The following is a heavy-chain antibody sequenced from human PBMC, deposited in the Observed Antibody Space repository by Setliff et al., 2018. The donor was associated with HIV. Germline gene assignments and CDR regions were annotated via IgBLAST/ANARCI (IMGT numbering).Heavy chain of an antibody. CDR2: ISYSGST. Sequence: SETLSLTCTVSGGSISSYYWSWIRQPPGKGLEWIGYISYSGSTNYNPSLKSRVTLSVKTSKNQFSLKLNSVTAADTAVYYYVRHAYCGGDCDYPRYFHRWGQGTLVTVSS. D-gene: IGHD2-21*01. CDR3: VRHAYCGGDCDYPRYFHR. CDR1: GGSISSYY. V-gene: IGHV4-59*08. J-gene: IGHJ1*01.